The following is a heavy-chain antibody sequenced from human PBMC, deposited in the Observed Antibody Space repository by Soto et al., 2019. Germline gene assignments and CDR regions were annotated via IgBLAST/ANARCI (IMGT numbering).Heavy chain of an antibody. V-gene: IGHV1-8*01. CDR1: GYTFTSYD. CDR3: ARGNEYGGNFDY. D-gene: IGHD2-15*01. CDR2: MNPNSGNT. Sequence: QVQLVQSGAEVKKPGASVKVSCKASGYTFTSYDINWVRQATGQGLESMGWMNPNSGNTAYAQKFQGRVTMTRNTSISTAYMELSSLRSEDTAVDYCARGNEYGGNFDYWGQGTLVTVSS. J-gene: IGHJ4*02.